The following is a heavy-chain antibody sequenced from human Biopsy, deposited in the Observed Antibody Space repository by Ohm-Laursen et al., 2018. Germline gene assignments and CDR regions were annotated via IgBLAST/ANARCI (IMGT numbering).Heavy chain of an antibody. CDR2: IYSGGNT. J-gene: IGHJ4*02. CDR1: GDSLTSGPEN. D-gene: IGHD6-19*01. Sequence: SDTLSLTCTVSGDSLTSGPENWSWIRQSPGQGLEYIGFIYSGGNTNYSPSLKNRVTMSVDTSKNQFYLKLYSVTAADTAVYYGARGRRTSGWPYFDNWGQGALVIVSP. V-gene: IGHV4-61*01. CDR3: ARGRRTSGWPYFDN.